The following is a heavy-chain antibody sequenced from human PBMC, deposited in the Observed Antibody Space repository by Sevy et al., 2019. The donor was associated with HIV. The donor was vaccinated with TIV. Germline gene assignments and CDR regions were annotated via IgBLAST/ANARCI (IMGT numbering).Heavy chain of an antibody. CDR3: AKGGSWVTRPDWYFDL. V-gene: IGHV3-23*01. CDR2: ISGSGGST. Sequence: GGSLRLSCAASGFTFSSYAMSWVRQAPGKGLEWVSAISGSGGSTYYADSVKGRFTISRDNSKNPLYLQMNSLRAEDTAVYYCAKGGSWVTRPDWYFDLWGRGTLVTVSS. CDR1: GFTFSSYA. J-gene: IGHJ2*01. D-gene: IGHD4-17*01.